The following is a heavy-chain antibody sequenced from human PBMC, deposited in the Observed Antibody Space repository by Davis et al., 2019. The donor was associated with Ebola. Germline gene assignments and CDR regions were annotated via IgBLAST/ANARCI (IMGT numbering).Heavy chain of an antibody. Sequence: GESLKISCAASGFTFSTYSMSWVRQAPGKGLEWVANIKQDGSEKYYVDSVKGRFTISRDNAKNSLYLQMNSLRDEDTAVYYCARDPSHAKRWLHNYYFDYWGQGTLVTVSS. CDR3: ARDPSHAKRWLHNYYFDY. D-gene: IGHD5-24*01. CDR1: GFTFSTYS. CDR2: IKQDGSEK. V-gene: IGHV3-7*01. J-gene: IGHJ4*02.